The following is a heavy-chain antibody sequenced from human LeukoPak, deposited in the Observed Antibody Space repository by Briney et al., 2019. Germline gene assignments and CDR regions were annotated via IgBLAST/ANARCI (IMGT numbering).Heavy chain of an antibody. D-gene: IGHD4-11*01. Sequence: SETLSLTCTVSGGSISNYYWSWIRQPPGKGLEWIGYIYSSGSTNYNPSLKSRVTISVDTSKNQFSLKLSSVTAADTAVYYCARGGLSNNDYWGQGTLVTVSS. CDR2: IYSSGST. CDR3: ARGGLSNNDY. J-gene: IGHJ4*02. CDR1: GGSISNYY. V-gene: IGHV4-59*01.